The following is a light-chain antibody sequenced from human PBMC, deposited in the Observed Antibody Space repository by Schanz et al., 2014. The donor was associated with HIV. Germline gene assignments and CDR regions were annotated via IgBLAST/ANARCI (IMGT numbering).Light chain of an antibody. CDR1: QSVSSSY. CDR3: QQYNNWPLFT. Sequence: EIVLTQSPGTLSLSPGERATLSCRASQSVSSSYLAWYQQKPGQAPRLLIYGASTRAPSFPARFSGSGSGTEFTLTISSLQSEDFAVYYCQQYNNWPLFTFGPGTKVDVK. CDR2: GAS. J-gene: IGKJ3*01. V-gene: IGKV3-15*01.